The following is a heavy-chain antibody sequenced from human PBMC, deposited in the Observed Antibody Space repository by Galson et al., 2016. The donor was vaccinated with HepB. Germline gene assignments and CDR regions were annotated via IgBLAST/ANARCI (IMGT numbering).Heavy chain of an antibody. J-gene: IGHJ4*02. CDR1: GFTFSGTA. V-gene: IGHV3-73*01. Sequence: SLRLSCAASGFTFSGTAMHWVHQASGKGLEWLGRIRSKVNNYATAYVAPVTGRFTISRDDSKNTAYLQMNSLTIEDTAVYYCLAEGVDYWGQGTLVTVSS. CDR2: IRSKVNNYAT. CDR3: LAEGVDY.